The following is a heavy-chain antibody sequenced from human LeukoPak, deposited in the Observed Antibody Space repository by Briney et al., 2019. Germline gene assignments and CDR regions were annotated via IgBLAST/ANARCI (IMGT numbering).Heavy chain of an antibody. CDR1: GFTFSSYA. CDR2: IKQEGSQE. Sequence: GGSLRLSCAASGFTFSSYAMSWVHQAPGKGLEWVANIKQEGSQESYVDFVKGGFTISRDNANTLLYLQMNSLRAEDTAVYYCARESFAARWDWGQGTLVTVSS. D-gene: IGHD6-6*01. CDR3: ARESFAARWD. V-gene: IGHV3-7*01. J-gene: IGHJ4*02.